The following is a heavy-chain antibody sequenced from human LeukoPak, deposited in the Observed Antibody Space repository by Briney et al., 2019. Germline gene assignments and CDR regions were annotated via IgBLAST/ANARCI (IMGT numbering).Heavy chain of an antibody. CDR2: IIPIFGTA. CDR1: GGTFSSYA. V-gene: IGHV1-69*05. CDR3: ARDLLTVLAAAGSGGTYYFDY. Sequence: SSVKVSYKASGGTFSSYAISWVRQAPGQGLEWMGRIIPIFGTANYAQKFQGRVTITTDESTSTAYMELSSLRSEDTAVYYCARDLLTVLAAAGSGGTYYFDYWGQGTLVTVSS. J-gene: IGHJ4*02. D-gene: IGHD6-13*01.